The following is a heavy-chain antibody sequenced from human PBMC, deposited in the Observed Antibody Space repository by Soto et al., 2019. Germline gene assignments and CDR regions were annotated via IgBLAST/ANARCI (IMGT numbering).Heavy chain of an antibody. CDR2: IKQDGSEK. Sequence: AGGSLRLSCAASGFTFSSYWMSWVRQAPGKGLEWVANIKQDGSEKYYVDSVKGRFTISRDNAKNSLYLQMNSLRAEDTAVYYCAREVAYYDYVWGSYRFYFDYWGQGTLVTVSS. CDR1: GFTFSSYW. CDR3: AREVAYYDYVWGSYRFYFDY. J-gene: IGHJ4*02. D-gene: IGHD3-16*02. V-gene: IGHV3-7*03.